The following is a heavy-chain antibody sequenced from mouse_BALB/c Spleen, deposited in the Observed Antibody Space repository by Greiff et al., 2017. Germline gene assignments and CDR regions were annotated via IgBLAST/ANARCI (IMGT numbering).Heavy chain of an antibody. Sequence: EVKLMESGGDLVKPGGSLKLSCAASGFTFSSYGMSWVRQTPDKRLEWVATISSGGSYTYYPDSVKGRFTISRDNAKNTLYLQMSSLKSEDTAMYYCARRTLNGNYFDYWGQGTTLTVSS. D-gene: IGHD2-1*01. CDR2: ISSGGSYT. J-gene: IGHJ2*01. V-gene: IGHV5-6*02. CDR1: GFTFSSYG. CDR3: ARRTLNGNYFDY.